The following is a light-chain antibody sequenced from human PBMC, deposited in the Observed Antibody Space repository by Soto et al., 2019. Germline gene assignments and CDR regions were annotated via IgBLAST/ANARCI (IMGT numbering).Light chain of an antibody. CDR1: SSDDGSYNL. CDR2: DRN. V-gene: IGLV2-23*01. J-gene: IGLJ2*01. Sequence: QSALTQPASVSGSPGQSITISCTGTSSDDGSYNLVSWYQQHPGKAPKLMIYDRNKRPSGVSNRFSGSKSGNTASLTISGLQAEDEADYYCCSYAGSSTYVVFGGGTKLTVL. CDR3: CSYAGSSTYVV.